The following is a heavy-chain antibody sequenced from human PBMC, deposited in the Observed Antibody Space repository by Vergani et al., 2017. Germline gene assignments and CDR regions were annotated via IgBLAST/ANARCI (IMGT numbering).Heavy chain of an antibody. CDR2: IGTAGDT. CDR3: ARRDSSSPALDD. V-gene: IGHV3-13*01. Sequence: EVQLVESGGGVVQPGGSLRLSCAASGFTFSTYAMHWVRQATGKGLEWVSAIGTAGDTYYPGSVKGRFTISSENAKNSLYLQMNGLRAGDTAVYYCARRDSSSPALDDWGKGTLVTVSS. D-gene: IGHD6-6*01. CDR1: GFTFSTYA. J-gene: IGHJ4*02.